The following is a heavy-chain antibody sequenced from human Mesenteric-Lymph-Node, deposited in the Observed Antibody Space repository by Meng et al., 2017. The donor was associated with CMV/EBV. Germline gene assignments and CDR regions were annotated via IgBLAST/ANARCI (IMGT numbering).Heavy chain of an antibody. CDR2: IYSGGST. D-gene: IGHD2-15*01. J-gene: IGHJ3*02. Sequence: GESLKISCAASGFTVSSNYMSWVRQAPGKGLEWVSVIYSGGSTYYADSVKGRFTISRDNSKNTLYLQMNSLRAEDTAVYYCATEVLSFDIWGQGTMVTVSS. V-gene: IGHV3-53*01. CDR1: GFTVSSNY. CDR3: ATEVLSFDI.